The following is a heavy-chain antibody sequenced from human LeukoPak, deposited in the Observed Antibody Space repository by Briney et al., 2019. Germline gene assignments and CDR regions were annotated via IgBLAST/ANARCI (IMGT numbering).Heavy chain of an antibody. CDR1: GGSIGTHY. D-gene: IGHD5-12*01. CDR3: ARQGEYSGYQGFDY. V-gene: IGHV4-59*08. CDR2: IYYTGST. Sequence: SETLSLTCTVSGGSIGTHYWSWIRQPPGKGLEWIGYIYYTGSTNYNPSLESRVTISIDTSKNQFSLKLTSVTAADTAVYYCARQGEYSGYQGFDYWGQGTLVTVSS. J-gene: IGHJ4*02.